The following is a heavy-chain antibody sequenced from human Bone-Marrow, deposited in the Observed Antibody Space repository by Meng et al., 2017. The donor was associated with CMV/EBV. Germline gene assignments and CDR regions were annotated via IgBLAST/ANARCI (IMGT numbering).Heavy chain of an antibody. CDR1: GYTFTSYD. CDR3: ARPAVAGNYYYYGMDV. V-gene: IGHV1-8*01. J-gene: IGHJ6*02. D-gene: IGHD6-19*01. Sequence: ASVKVSCKASGYTFTSYDINWVRQATGQGLEWMGWMNPNSGNTGYAQKFQGRVTITTDESTSTAYMELSSLRSEDTAVYYCARPAVAGNYYYYGMDVWGQGTTVTVSS. CDR2: MNPNSGNT.